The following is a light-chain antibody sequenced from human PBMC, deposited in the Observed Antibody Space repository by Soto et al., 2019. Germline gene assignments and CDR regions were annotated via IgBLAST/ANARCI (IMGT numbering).Light chain of an antibody. CDR3: CSYAGSNNVV. CDR1: SSNVGNYNF. CDR2: DVS. V-gene: IGLV2-23*02. Sequence: QSALTQPASVSGSPGQSITISCTGTSSNVGNYNFVSWYQQHPGKVPKLMIHDVSKRPSGISNRFSGSKSGNTASRTISGLQAEDEADYYCCSYAGSNNVVFGGGTKLTVL. J-gene: IGLJ2*01.